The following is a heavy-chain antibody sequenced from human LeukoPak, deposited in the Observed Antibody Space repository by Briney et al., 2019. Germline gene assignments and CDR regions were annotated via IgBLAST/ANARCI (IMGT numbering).Heavy chain of an antibody. Sequence: EGSLRLSCAASGFNFSSYSMNWVRQAPGKGLEWVSYISSSSSTIYYADSVKGRFTISRDNAKNSLYLQMNSLRAEDTAVYYCARIKDYNAFDIWGQGTMVTVSS. CDR2: ISSSSSTI. CDR3: ARIKDYNAFDI. CDR1: GFNFSSYS. J-gene: IGHJ3*02. V-gene: IGHV3-48*04. D-gene: IGHD4-11*01.